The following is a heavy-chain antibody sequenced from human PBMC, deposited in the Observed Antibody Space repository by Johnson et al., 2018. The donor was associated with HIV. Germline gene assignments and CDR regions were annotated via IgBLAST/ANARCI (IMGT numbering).Heavy chain of an antibody. CDR3: ARAIDQGYSSGWSSDVYDI. CDR2: NGGST. CDR1: GFTVSSNY. Sequence: VQLVESGGGLVQPGGSLRLSCAASGFTVSSNYMSWVRQAPGKGLHWNGGSTGYAESVKGRFTISRDSSKNTLYLQMNSLRVEDTAVYYCARAIDQGYSSGWSSDVYDIWGQGTMVTVSS. J-gene: IGHJ3*02. D-gene: IGHD6-19*01. V-gene: IGHV3-66*01.